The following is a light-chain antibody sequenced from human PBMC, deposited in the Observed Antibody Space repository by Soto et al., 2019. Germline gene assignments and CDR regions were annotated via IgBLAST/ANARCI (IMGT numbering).Light chain of an antibody. CDR3: QQSHGIPYT. CDR2: AAS. Sequence: DIQMTQSPSSLSAFVGDRVTITCRASQTITGYLNWYQQKPGKAPKLLIYAASSLQSGVPSRFSGCGSGTDFTLTISSLQPEDFATYYCQQSHGIPYTFGQGTKLEIK. J-gene: IGKJ2*01. V-gene: IGKV1-39*01. CDR1: QTITGY.